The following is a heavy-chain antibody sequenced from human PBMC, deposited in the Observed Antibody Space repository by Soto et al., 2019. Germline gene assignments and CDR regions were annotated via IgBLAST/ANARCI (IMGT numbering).Heavy chain of an antibody. D-gene: IGHD2-8*01. CDR2: INDSGST. J-gene: IGHJ4*02. V-gene: IGHV4-34*01. CDR1: GGSFSGYY. Sequence: QVQLQQWGAGLLKPSETLSVTCAVYGGSFSGYYWNWIRQPPGTGLEWIGEINDSGSTYYNPSLKSRATILADTSKNQFSLKLSSVTAADTAVYFCVRGGAGPRLLYWGQGTLVTVSS. CDR3: VRGGAGPRLLY.